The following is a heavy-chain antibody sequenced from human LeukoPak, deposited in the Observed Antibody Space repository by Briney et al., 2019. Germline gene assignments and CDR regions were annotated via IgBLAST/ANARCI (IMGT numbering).Heavy chain of an antibody. CDR1: GFTFSSYW. CDR3: GRGGDYGFDY. CDR2: SNSDGSST. J-gene: IGHJ4*02. Sequence: PGGSLRLSRAASGFTFSSYWMHWVRQAPGKGLVWVSRSNSDGSSTNYADSVKGRFTISRDNAKNTLYLQMNSLRAEDTAVYYCGRGGDYGFDYWGQGTLVTVSS. D-gene: IGHD4-17*01. V-gene: IGHV3-74*01.